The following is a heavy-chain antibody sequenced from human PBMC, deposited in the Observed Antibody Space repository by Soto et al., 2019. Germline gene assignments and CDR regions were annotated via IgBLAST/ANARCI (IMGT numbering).Heavy chain of an antibody. CDR3: ARKGPPRDAFDI. CDR1: GFTFRSYA. Sequence: EVQLLESGGGLVQPGGSLRLSCAASGFTFRSYAMSWVRQTPGKGLEWVSGVLGSGGSTFYADSVKGRFTISRDNSKNTLYVQMNSLRAEDTAIYYGARKGPPRDAFDIWGQGTMVTVSS. V-gene: IGHV3-23*01. CDR2: VLGSGGST. J-gene: IGHJ3*02.